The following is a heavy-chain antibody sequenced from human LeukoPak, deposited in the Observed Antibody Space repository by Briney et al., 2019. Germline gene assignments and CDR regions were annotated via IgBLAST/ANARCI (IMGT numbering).Heavy chain of an antibody. J-gene: IGHJ4*02. CDR2: IYHSGST. V-gene: IGHV4-4*02. D-gene: IGHD3-22*01. CDR3: ARNYYDSTSFFDY. Sequence: SGTLSLTCAVSGVSISSSNWWSWVRQPPGKWLEWIGEIYHSGSTNYNPSLKSRVTISVDKSKNQFSLKLSSVTAADTAVYYCARNYYDSTSFFDYWGQGTLVTVSS. CDR1: GVSISSSNW.